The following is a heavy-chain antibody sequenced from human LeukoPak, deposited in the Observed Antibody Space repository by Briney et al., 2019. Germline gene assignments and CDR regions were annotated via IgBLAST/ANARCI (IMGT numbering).Heavy chain of an antibody. CDR3: ARIVPKAPYYFDY. J-gene: IGHJ4*02. CDR1: GYTFTGYY. D-gene: IGHD2-2*01. CDR2: INPNSGGT. V-gene: IGHV1-2*02. Sequence: ASVKVSCKASGYTFTGYYMHWVRQAPGQGLEWMGWINPNSGGTNYAQKFQGRVTMTRDTSISTAYMELSRLRSDDTAVYYCARIVPKAPYYFDYWGQGTLVTVSS.